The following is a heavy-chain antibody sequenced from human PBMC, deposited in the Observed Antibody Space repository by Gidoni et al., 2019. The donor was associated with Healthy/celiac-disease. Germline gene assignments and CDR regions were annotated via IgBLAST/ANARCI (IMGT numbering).Heavy chain of an antibody. CDR1: GFTFSSDA. CDR2: ISGSGGST. CDR3: AKGYSYGPGYYYYYMDV. V-gene: IGHV3-23*01. Sequence: EVQLLESGGGLVQSGGCLRLACAASGFTFSSDAMSWVRQAPGKGLEWVSAISGSGGSTYYADSVKGRFTISRDNSKNTLYLQMNSLRAEDTAVYYCAKGYSYGPGYYYYYMDVWGKGTTVTVSS. D-gene: IGHD5-18*01. J-gene: IGHJ6*03.